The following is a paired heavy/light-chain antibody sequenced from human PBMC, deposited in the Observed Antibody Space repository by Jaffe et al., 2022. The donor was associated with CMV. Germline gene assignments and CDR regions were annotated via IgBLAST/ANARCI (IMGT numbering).Heavy chain of an antibody. CDR2: ISSYHGDT. J-gene: IGHJ4*02. CDR1: GYTFIDYY. D-gene: IGHD6-13*01. V-gene: IGHV1-18*01. Sequence: QVQLVQSGAEVKKPGASVKVSCKAFGYTFIDYYISWVRQAPGQGLEWMGWISSYHGDTNYAQQFQGRVTMTTDTSTSTAYMELRNLKFDDTAVFYCARAHNVEAAGAGDYWGQGTLVTVSS. CDR3: ARAHNVEAAGAGDY.
Light chain of an antibody. CDR1: SSNIGGNP. CDR2: SDD. V-gene: IGLV1-44*01. Sequence: QSVLTQPPSASGTPGQRVTMSCSGSSSNIGGNPVNWYQHLPGTAPKLLIYSDDQRPSGVPDRFSGSKSGTSASLAISGLQPEDEADYYCAAWDDSQNGPYVVFGGGTKLTVL. CDR3: AAWDDSQNGPYVV. J-gene: IGLJ2*01.